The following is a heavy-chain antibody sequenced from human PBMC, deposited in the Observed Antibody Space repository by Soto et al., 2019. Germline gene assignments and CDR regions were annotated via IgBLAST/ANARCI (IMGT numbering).Heavy chain of an antibody. Sequence: QVQLVQSGAEVKKPGSSVKVSCKASGGIFSTYAISWLRQAPGQGPEWMGGIIPLFGTPNYAQRFQGRVTITADEATSTAYMELSRLRSEDTAVYYCARDRDDYGSGNYYNRIDFWGHGTLVTVSS. V-gene: IGHV1-69*01. CDR2: IIPLFGTP. D-gene: IGHD3-10*01. CDR3: ARDRDDYGSGNYYNRIDF. CDR1: GGIFSTYA. J-gene: IGHJ4*01.